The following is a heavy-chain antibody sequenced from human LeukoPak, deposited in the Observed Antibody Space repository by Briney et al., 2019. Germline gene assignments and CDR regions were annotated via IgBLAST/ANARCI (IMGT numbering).Heavy chain of an antibody. CDR1: GYTFTGYY. D-gene: IGHD2-15*01. J-gene: IGHJ6*02. CDR2: INPNSGGT. CDR3: ARDPGSDCSGGSCYWKDYYYGMDV. Sequence: ASVKVSCKASGYTFTGYYMHWVRQAPGQGLEWMGWINPNSGGTHYAQKFQGRVTMTRDTSISTAYMELSRLRSDDTAVYYCARDPGSDCSGGSCYWKDYYYGMDVWGQGTTVTVSS. V-gene: IGHV1-2*02.